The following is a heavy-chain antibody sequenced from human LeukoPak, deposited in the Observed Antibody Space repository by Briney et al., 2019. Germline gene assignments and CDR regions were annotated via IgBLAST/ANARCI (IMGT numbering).Heavy chain of an antibody. CDR2: IDPSDSYT. CDR1: GYTFTTYW. J-gene: IGHJ4*02. V-gene: IGHV5-10-1*01. Sequence: GESLQISCNGSGYTFTTYWITWVRQMPGKGLEWMGNIDPSDSYTNYSPSFQGHVTISADRSINAAYLQWSSLKASDTAMYYCARQGYSSTSFDYWGQGSLVTVSS. D-gene: IGHD6-13*01. CDR3: ARQGYSSTSFDY.